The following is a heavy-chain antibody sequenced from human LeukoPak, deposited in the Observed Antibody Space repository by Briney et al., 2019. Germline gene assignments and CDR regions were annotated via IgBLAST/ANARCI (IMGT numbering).Heavy chain of an antibody. CDR3: ARDIAYDSSGYYSPHFDY. D-gene: IGHD3-22*01. J-gene: IGHJ4*02. CDR1: GFTFSSYA. Sequence: PGGSLRLSCAASGFTFSSYAMNWVRQAPGKGLEWVSGSSGSGGGTYHADSVKGRFTISRDNSKNTLYLQMNSLRAEDTAVYYCARDIAYDSSGYYSPHFDYWGQGTLVTVSS. V-gene: IGHV3-23*01. CDR2: SSGSGGGT.